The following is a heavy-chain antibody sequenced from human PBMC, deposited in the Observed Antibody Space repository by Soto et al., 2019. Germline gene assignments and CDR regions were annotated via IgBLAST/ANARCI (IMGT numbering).Heavy chain of an antibody. CDR3: AHSAWERYFDWLFELLPSHFDY. CDR1: GFSLSTSGVG. V-gene: IGHV2-5*02. J-gene: IGHJ4*02. D-gene: IGHD3-9*01. CDR2: IYWDDDK. Sequence: SGPTLVNPTQTLTLTCTFPGFSLSTSGVGVGWIRQPPGKALEWLALIYWDDDKRYSPSLKSRLTITKDTSKNQVVLTMTNMDPVDTATYYCAHSAWERYFDWLFELLPSHFDYSGQGTRVTVSS.